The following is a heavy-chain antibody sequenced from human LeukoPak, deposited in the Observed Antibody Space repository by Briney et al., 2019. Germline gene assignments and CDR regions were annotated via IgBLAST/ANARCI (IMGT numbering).Heavy chain of an antibody. CDR3: GVSPGALDV. CDR2: ISYDGSNK. J-gene: IGHJ6*02. CDR1: GFIFSSYG. Sequence: GGSLRLPCAASGFIFSSYGMHWIRQAPGKGLEWVAVISYDGSNKYYADSVKGRFTISRDNSKNTLDLQMNSLRAEDTAVYYCGVSPGALDVWGHGTTVTVSS. V-gene: IGHV3-30*03. D-gene: IGHD3-10*01.